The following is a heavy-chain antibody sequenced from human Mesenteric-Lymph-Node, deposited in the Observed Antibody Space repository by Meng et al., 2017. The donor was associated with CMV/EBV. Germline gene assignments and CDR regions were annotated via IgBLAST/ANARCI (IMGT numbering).Heavy chain of an antibody. V-gene: IGHV1-46*01. CDR1: GYTFTSYY. J-gene: IGHJ4*02. CDR2: INASGGST. CDR3: ARVGDYVWGSYRY. D-gene: IGHD3-16*02. Sequence: KASGYTFTSYYMHWVRQATGQGSEWMGRINASGGSTSYEQKFQGRVTMTRDTSTSTVYMELSSLRSEDTAVYYCARVGDYVWGSYRYWGQGTLVTVSS.